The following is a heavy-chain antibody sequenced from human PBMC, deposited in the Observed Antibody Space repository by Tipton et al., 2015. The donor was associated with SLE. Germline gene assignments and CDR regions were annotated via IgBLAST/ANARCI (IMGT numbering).Heavy chain of an antibody. D-gene: IGHD3-9*01. Sequence: TLSLTCAVYGGSFSSHYWSWIRQPPGKGLEWIGYIYYSGSTHYNPSLKSRVTISVDTSKNQFSLKLSSVTAADTAVYYCARALLRYFDWGQGTLVTVSS. V-gene: IGHV4-59*11. CDR3: ARALLRYFD. J-gene: IGHJ4*02. CDR2: IYYSGST. CDR1: GGSFSSHY.